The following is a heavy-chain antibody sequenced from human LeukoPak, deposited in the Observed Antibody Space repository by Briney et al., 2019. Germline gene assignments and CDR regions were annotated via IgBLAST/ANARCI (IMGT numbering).Heavy chain of an antibody. CDR3: ARNGRIAARPGVLPFDY. CDR1: GGSISSSSYY. D-gene: IGHD6-6*01. CDR2: IYYSGST. J-gene: IGHJ4*02. V-gene: IGHV4-39*07. Sequence: SETLSLTCTVSGGSISSSSYYWGWIRQPPGKGLEWIGSIYYSGSTYYNPSLKSRVTISVDTSKNQFSLKLSSVTAADTAVYYCARNGRIAARPGVLPFDYWGQGTLVTVSS.